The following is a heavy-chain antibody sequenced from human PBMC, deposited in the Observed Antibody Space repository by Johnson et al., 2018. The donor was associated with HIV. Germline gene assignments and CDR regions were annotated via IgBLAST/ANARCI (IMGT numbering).Heavy chain of an antibody. J-gene: IGHJ3*02. D-gene: IGHD5-18*01. V-gene: IGHV3-30*14. CDR3: ARGFEDTAMGDDAFDI. Sequence: QVQLVESGGGVVQPGRSLRLSCAASGFTFSSYALHWVRQAPGKGLEWVAVISYDGSDKYYADSVKGRFTISRDTSKNTLYLQMNSLRAEDTAVYYCARGFEDTAMGDDAFDIWGQGTMVTVSS. CDR1: GFTFSSYA. CDR2: ISYDGSDK.